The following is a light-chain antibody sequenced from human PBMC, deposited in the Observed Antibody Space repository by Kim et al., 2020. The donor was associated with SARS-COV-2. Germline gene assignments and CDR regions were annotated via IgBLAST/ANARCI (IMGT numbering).Light chain of an antibody. CDR1: RSVSNN. V-gene: IGKV3-15*01. J-gene: IGKJ1*01. CDR3: QQYNDWWT. Sequence: SVSPGERVTLSSRASRSVSNNLAWYQQKPGQAPRLLIYGASTRATDIPARFSGSGSGTEFTLTISSLQSEDVAVYYCQQYNDWWTFGQGTKVDIK. CDR2: GAS.